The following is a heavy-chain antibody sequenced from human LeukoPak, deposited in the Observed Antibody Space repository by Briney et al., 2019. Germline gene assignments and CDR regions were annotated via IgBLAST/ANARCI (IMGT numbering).Heavy chain of an antibody. J-gene: IGHJ4*02. D-gene: IGHD3-10*01. Sequence: GGSLRLSCAASGFTLSSYGMSWVRQAPGKGLEWVSGIRAGGDNTYYADSVKGRFTISRDNSKNTLYLQMNSLRAEDTAVYYCAKGMVRGVILKGFDYWGQGTLVTVSS. CDR3: AKGMVRGVILKGFDY. CDR1: GFTLSSYG. CDR2: IRAGGDNT. V-gene: IGHV3-23*01.